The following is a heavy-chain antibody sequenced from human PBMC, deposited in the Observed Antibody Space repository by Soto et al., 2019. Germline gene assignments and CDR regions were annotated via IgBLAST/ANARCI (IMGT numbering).Heavy chain of an antibody. CDR2: ISFAGST. CDR3: AKEQFNTGWTQPGS. D-gene: IGHD6-19*01. Sequence: GSLRIADPASEFILSDYCMHWLLKAPGRGLEWVAFISFAGSTHYGESMNVRFTISRDTSKNMLYLQMNGLSPDDTGVYYCAKEQFNTGWTQPGSWGQGILVTVSS. CDR1: EFILSDYC. J-gene: IGHJ5*02. V-gene: IGHV3-30*18.